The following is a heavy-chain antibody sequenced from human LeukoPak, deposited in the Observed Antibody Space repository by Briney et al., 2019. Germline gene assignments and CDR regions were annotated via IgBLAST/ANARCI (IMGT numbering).Heavy chain of an antibody. D-gene: IGHD6-13*01. V-gene: IGHV3-21*01. CDR3: ARDHGYSSSLSN. CDR2: ISSSSSYI. CDR1: GFTFSSYS. J-gene: IGHJ4*02. Sequence: KSGGSLRLSCAASGFTFSSYSVNWVRQAPGKGLEWVSSISSSSSYIYYADSVKGRFTISRDNAKNSLYLQMNSLRAEDTAVYYCARDHGYSSSLSNWGQGTLVTVSS.